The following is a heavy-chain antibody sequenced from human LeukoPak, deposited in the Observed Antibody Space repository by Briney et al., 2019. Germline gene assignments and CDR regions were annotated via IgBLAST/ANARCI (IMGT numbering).Heavy chain of an antibody. CDR1: GLTVSSNC. CDR3: AKSGLNRFDY. CDR2: ISGRGDSP. D-gene: IGHD2-15*01. V-gene: IGHV3-23*01. Sequence: GGSLRLSCAASGLTVSSNCMSWVRQAPGKGLEWVSTISGRGDSPNYADSVKGRFTISRDISKNTLYLQMNSLRAEDTALYYCAKSGLNRFDYWGQGTLVTVSS. J-gene: IGHJ4*02.